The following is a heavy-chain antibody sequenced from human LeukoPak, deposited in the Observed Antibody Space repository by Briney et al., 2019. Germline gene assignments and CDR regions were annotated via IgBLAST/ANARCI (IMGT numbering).Heavy chain of an antibody. Sequence: PGASVNVSCKASGYTFTKYVVHWVRQAPGQRPEWMGWINAGNGDTKYSQNSQDRVTITRDTSANTAYMELSSLTSEDTALYYCARDDCGDTCYPGGYWGQGTLVTVSS. V-gene: IGHV1-3*01. CDR3: ARDDCGDTCYPGGY. CDR2: INAGNGDT. D-gene: IGHD2-21*01. CDR1: GYTFTKYV. J-gene: IGHJ4*02.